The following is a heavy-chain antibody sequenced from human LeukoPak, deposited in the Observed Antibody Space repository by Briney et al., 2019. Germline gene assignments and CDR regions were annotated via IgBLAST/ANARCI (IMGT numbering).Heavy chain of an antibody. D-gene: IGHD1-26*01. Sequence: ASVKVSCKASGGTFSSYAISWVRQAPGQGLEWMGGIIPIFGTANYAQKFQGRVTITADESTSTAYMELSSLRSEDTAVYYCARVGYIVGATANYYYMDVWAKGPRSPSP. J-gene: IGHJ6*03. CDR3: ARVGYIVGATANYYYMDV. CDR1: GGTFSSYA. CDR2: IIPIFGTA. V-gene: IGHV1-69*13.